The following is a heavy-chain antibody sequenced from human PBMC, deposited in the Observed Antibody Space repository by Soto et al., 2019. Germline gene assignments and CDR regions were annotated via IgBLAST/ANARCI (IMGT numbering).Heavy chain of an antibody. CDR3: ARHASPHSSSSGLGY. CDR1: GGSISSYY. V-gene: IGHV4-59*08. Sequence: KPSETLSLTCTVSGGSISSYYWSWIRQPPGKGLEWIGYIYYSGSTNYNPSLKSRVTISVDTSKNQFSLKLSSVTAADTAVYYCARHASPHSSSSGLGYWGQGTLVTVSS. CDR2: IYYSGST. D-gene: IGHD6-6*01. J-gene: IGHJ4*02.